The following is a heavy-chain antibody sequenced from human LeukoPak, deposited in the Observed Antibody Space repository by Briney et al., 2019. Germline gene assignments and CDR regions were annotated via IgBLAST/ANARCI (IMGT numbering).Heavy chain of an antibody. CDR2: IYYSGST. Sequence: SETLSLTCAVYGGSFSGYYWSWIRQPPGKGLEWIGYIYYSGSTNYNPSLKSRVTISVDTSKNQFSLKLSSVTAADTAVYYCARDRQQLVTWGQGTLVTVSS. J-gene: IGHJ4*02. V-gene: IGHV4-59*01. CDR3: ARDRQQLVT. D-gene: IGHD6-13*01. CDR1: GGSFSGYY.